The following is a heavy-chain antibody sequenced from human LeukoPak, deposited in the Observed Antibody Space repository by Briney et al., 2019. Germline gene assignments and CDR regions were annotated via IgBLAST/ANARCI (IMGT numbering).Heavy chain of an antibody. Sequence: PSETLSLTCTVSGGSISSGSYYWSWIRQPAGKGLEWIGRIYTSGSTNYNPSLKSRVTISVDTSKNQFSLKLSSVTAADTAVYYCARGAGYSSSWYGGDYWAREPWSPSPQ. V-gene: IGHV4-61*02. CDR3: ARGAGYSSSWYGGDY. CDR2: IYTSGST. J-gene: IGHJ4*02. CDR1: GGSISSGSYY. D-gene: IGHD6-13*01.